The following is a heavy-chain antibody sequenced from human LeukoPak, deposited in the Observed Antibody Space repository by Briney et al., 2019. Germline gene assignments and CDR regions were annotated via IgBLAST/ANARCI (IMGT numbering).Heavy chain of an antibody. CDR3: ARDLYCGGDCYTDY. Sequence: GASVKVSCKASGYTFTSYGISWVRQAPGQGLEWMGWISAYNGNTNYAQKFQGRVTMTRDTSISTAYMELSRLRSDDTAVYYCARDLYCGGDCYTDYWGQGTLVTVSS. CDR1: GYTFTSYG. J-gene: IGHJ4*02. CDR2: ISAYNGNT. D-gene: IGHD2-21*02. V-gene: IGHV1-18*01.